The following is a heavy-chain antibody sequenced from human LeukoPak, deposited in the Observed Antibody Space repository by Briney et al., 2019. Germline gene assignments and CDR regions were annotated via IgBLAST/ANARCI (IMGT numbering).Heavy chain of an antibody. J-gene: IGHJ5*02. V-gene: IGHV1-46*01. Sequence: ASVKVSCKASGYIFTSYGISWVRQAPGQGLEWMGVINPSGGNTSDAQKFQGRVTMTRDMSTSTVYMELSSLRSEDTAVYYRVRDPHSYDDFWSGYLGWFDPWGQGTLVTVSS. D-gene: IGHD3-3*01. CDR3: VRDPHSYDDFWSGYLGWFDP. CDR2: INPSGGNT. CDR1: GYIFTSYG.